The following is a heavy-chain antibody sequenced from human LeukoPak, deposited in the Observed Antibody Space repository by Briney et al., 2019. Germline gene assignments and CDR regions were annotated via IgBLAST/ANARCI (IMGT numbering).Heavy chain of an antibody. CDR1: GYTFTGYY. CDR2: LNPNSGGT. Sequence: ASVKVSCKASGYTFTGYYLHWVRQAPGQGLELMGWLNPNSGGTKYQQKFQGRVTMTSDTSLSTAYPEVSRLRSDDWAVYCCSRKYDMLAGQSSWFDPWGEGTLVTVSS. V-gene: IGHV1-2*02. J-gene: IGHJ5*02. CDR3: SRKYDMLAGQSSWFDP. D-gene: IGHD3-9*01.